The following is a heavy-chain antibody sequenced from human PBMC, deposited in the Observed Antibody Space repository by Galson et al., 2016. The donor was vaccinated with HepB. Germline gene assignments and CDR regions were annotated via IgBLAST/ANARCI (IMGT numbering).Heavy chain of an antibody. J-gene: IGHJ5*02. CDR1: GYTFTDFY. V-gene: IGHV1-2*02. CDR3: ARVFKLVVPAGPIFDP. Sequence: KVSCKASGYTFTDFYIHWVRQVPRRGLEWMGWINPKSGVTNFAQKFQGRVTMTRDKSISKAHMELRRLTSDDTAVYYCARVFKLVVPAGPIFDPWGQGTLVTVSS. CDR2: INPKSGVT. D-gene: IGHD2-2*01.